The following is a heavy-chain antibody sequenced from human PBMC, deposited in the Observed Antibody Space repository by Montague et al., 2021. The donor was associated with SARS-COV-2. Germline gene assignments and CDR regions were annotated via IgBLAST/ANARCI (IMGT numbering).Heavy chain of an antibody. CDR3: ARHRNASYFSPFDV. CDR1: GGSIDSHDYF. V-gene: IGHV4-39*01. D-gene: IGHD2/OR15-2a*01. J-gene: IGHJ3*01. CDR2: VFYTGTT. Sequence: LSLACTVSGGSIDSHDYFGGWICQSPGKGLEWIGTVFYTGTTYYNPSLMSRVTISVDTSMNQFSLRLSSVTAADTAVYYCARHRNASYFSPFDVWGEGALVTVSA.